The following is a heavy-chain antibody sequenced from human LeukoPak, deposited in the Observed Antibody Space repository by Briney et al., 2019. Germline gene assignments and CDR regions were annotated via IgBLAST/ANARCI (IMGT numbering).Heavy chain of an antibody. CDR2: IKQDGSEK. CDR1: GFTFSNAW. CDR3: ARDPYCLDY. J-gene: IGHJ4*02. V-gene: IGHV3-7*01. D-gene: IGHD2-15*01. Sequence: QPGGSLRLSCAASGFTFSNAWISWVRQAPGKGLEWVANIKQDGSEKYYVDSVKGRFTISRDNAKNSLYLQMNSLRAEDTAVYYCARDPYCLDYWGQGTLVTVSS.